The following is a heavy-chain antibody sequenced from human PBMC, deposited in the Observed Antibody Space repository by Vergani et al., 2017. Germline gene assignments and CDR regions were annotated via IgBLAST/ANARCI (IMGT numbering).Heavy chain of an antibody. CDR3: ARVPRGSCYYLFDY. J-gene: IGHJ4*02. D-gene: IGHD3-3*01. Sequence: QVQLQESGPGLVKPSQTLSLTCTVSGGSISSGAYYWSWIRQHPGKGLEWIGYIYYSGSTYYNPSLKSRVTISVDTSKNEFSLKLSSVTAADTAVYYCARVPRGSCYYLFDYWGQGTLVTVSS. CDR1: GGSISSGAYY. V-gene: IGHV4-31*03. CDR2: IYYSGST.